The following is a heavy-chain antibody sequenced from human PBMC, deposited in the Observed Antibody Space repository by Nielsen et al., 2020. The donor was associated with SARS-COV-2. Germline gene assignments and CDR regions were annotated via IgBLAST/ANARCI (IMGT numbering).Heavy chain of an antibody. D-gene: IGHD3-10*01. CDR1: GDFVSTSH. CDR2: VHYTGTT. V-gene: IGHV4-59*02. J-gene: IGHJ3*01. Sequence: SETLSLTCTVSGDFVSTSHWSWIRQPPGKGLEWIGYVHYTGTTKYKSSLKSRVTMSVDTSNNQFSLKLTSMTAADTAVYYCAREGSGSYPDAFDVWGQGTMVTVSS. CDR3: AREGSGSYPDAFDV.